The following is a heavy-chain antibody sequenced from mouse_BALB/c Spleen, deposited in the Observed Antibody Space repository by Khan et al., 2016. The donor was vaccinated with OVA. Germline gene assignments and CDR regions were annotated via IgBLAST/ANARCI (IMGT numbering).Heavy chain of an antibody. D-gene: IGHD1-1*02. CDR1: GYSITSDYA. CDR3: ARRAYYANWYFDV. CDR2: ISYSGST. Sequence: VQLKESGPGLVKPSQSLSLTCTVTGYSITSDYAWNWLRQFPGNKLEWMGYISYSGSTSYNPSLKSRISITRDTSKNQFFLQLNSVTTGDTATYYWARRAYYANWYFDVWGAGTTVTVSS. J-gene: IGHJ1*01. V-gene: IGHV3-2*02.